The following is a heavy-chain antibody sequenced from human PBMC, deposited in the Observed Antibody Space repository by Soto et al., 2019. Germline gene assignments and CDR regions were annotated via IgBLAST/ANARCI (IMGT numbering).Heavy chain of an antibody. Sequence: QVQLVQSGAELKKPGSSVKVSGKASGGSITNYGINWVRQAPGRGLEWMGMVVPILNPAHYAQNFLDRVTTTADMNTNTAYREPSSLTSEDTAVLYCVRVILDGSPPVRDYYYYYMDVRGKGTAVTVSS. CDR3: VRVILDGSPPVRDYYYYYMDV. CDR1: GGSITNYG. V-gene: IGHV1-69*08. J-gene: IGHJ6*03. D-gene: IGHD3-22*01. CDR2: VVPILNPA.